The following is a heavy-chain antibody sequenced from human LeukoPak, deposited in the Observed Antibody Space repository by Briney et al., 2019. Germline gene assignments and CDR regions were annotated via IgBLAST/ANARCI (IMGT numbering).Heavy chain of an antibody. Sequence: GGSLRLSCAASGFTFSSYSMNWVRQAPGKGLEWVSSISSSSSYIYYADSVKGRFTISRDNAKNSLYLQMNSLRAEDTAVYYCAKDQALAYYDTNADAFDVWGQGTMVTVSS. J-gene: IGHJ3*01. V-gene: IGHV3-21*01. CDR1: GFTFSSYS. CDR2: ISSSSSYI. D-gene: IGHD3-16*01. CDR3: AKDQALAYYDTNADAFDV.